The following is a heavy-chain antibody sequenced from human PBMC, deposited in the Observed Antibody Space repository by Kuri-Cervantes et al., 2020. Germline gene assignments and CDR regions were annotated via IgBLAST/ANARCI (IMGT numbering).Heavy chain of an antibody. CDR3: ARELCYYESSAYSLLRD. CDR1: GGTSSSYA. D-gene: IGHD3-22*01. V-gene: IGHV1-69*05. J-gene: IGHJ4*02. Sequence: SVKVSCKASGGTSSSYAISWVRQAPGQGLEWMGGIIPIFGTANYAQKFQGRVTITTDESTSTAYMELSSLRSEDTAVYYCARELCYYESSAYSLLRDWGQGTLVTVSS. CDR2: IIPIFGTA.